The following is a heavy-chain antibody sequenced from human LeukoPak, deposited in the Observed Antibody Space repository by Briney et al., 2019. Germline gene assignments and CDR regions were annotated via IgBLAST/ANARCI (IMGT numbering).Heavy chain of an antibody. V-gene: IGHV4-30-4*08. CDR1: GGSISSGGYY. CDR3: ARGIIGGSPFDY. D-gene: IGHD2-15*01. CDR2: IYYSGST. Sequence: SETLSLTCTVSGGSISSGGYYWSWIRQPPGKGLEWIGYIYYSGSTYYNPSLKSRVTISVDTSKNQFSLKLSSVTAADTAVYYCARGIIGGSPFDYWGQGTLVTVSS. J-gene: IGHJ4*02.